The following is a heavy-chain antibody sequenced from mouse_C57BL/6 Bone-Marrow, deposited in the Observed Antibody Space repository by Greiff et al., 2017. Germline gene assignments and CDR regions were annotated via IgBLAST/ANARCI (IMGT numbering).Heavy chain of an antibody. CDR1: GYTFTSYW. J-gene: IGHJ2*01. Sequence: QVQLQQSGAELVKPGASVKMSCKASGYTFTSYWITWVKQRPGQGLEWIGDIYPGSGSTNYNEKFKSKVTLTVDTSSSTAYMQLSSLKSEDSAVYYCARSPYYPHVDYWGQGTTLTVSS. V-gene: IGHV1-55*01. D-gene: IGHD2-10*01. CDR3: ARSPYYPHVDY. CDR2: IYPGSGST.